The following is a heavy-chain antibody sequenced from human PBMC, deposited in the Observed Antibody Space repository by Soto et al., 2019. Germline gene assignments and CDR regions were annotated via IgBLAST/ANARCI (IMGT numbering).Heavy chain of an antibody. CDR1: GGSIISYY. CDR3: ARASFYDFWSGTPGPAYFDY. V-gene: IGHV4-59*01. Sequence: PSETLSLTCTVSGGSIISYYWSWIRQPPGKGLEWIGYIYYSGSTNYNPSLKSRVTISVDTSKNQFSLKLSSVTAADTAVYYCARASFYDFWSGTPGPAYFDYWGQGTLVTVSS. CDR2: IYYSGST. J-gene: IGHJ4*02. D-gene: IGHD3-3*01.